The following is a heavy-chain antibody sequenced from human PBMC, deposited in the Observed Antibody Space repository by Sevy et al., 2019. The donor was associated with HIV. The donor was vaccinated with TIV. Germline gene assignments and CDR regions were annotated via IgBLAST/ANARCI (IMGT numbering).Heavy chain of an antibody. V-gene: IGHV3-23*01. CDR3: AREGCTRPHDY. Sequence: GSLRLSCAASGFAFYDYSMSWIRQAPGKGLEWVATLSFGCGKINYADSVKGRLTISRVNSKNSFYLQMDNLRVEDTALYYCAREGCTRPHDYWGQGTRVTVSS. CDR1: GFAFYDYS. D-gene: IGHD2-8*01. CDR2: LSFGCGKI. J-gene: IGHJ4*02.